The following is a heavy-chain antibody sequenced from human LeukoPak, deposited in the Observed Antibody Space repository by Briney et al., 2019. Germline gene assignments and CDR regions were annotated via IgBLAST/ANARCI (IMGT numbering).Heavy chain of an antibody. D-gene: IGHD2-2*01. Sequence: ASVKVSCKASGYTFTNYGISWVRQAPGQGLEWMGWIGGYNANTDYAQNLQDRVTMTTDTSTSTAYMELRSLRSDDTAVYYCARVGAYCSSSSCFDYWDQGTLVTVSS. CDR3: ARVGAYCSSSSCFDY. V-gene: IGHV1-18*01. J-gene: IGHJ4*02. CDR2: IGGYNANT. CDR1: GYTFTNYG.